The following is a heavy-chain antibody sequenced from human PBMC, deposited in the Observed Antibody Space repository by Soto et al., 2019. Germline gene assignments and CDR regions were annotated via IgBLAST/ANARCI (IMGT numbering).Heavy chain of an antibody. D-gene: IGHD1-26*01. J-gene: IGHJ4*02. CDR3: ARGSLAPDY. CDR2: IYTSGST. V-gene: IGHV4-4*07. CDR1: GASLNNYY. Sequence: PSETLSLTCTVSGASLNNYYWSWARQPAGKGLEWFGRIYTSGSTNYNPSLESRVTMSVDTSKNQFSLKLSSVTAADTAVYYCARGSLAPDYWGQGTLVTVSS.